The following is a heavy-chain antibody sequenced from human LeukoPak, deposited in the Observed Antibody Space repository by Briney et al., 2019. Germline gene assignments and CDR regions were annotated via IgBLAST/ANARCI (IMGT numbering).Heavy chain of an antibody. V-gene: IGHV1-18*01. Sequence: ASVKVSCKASGYTFTSYGISWVRQAPGQGLEWMGWISAYNGNTNYAQKLQGRVTMTTDTSTSTAYMELRSLRSDDTAVYYCARDYGDIPPDWYYDLWGRGTLVTVSS. J-gene: IGHJ2*01. CDR3: ARDYGDIPPDWYYDL. CDR2: ISAYNGNT. D-gene: IGHD4-17*01. CDR1: GYTFTSYG.